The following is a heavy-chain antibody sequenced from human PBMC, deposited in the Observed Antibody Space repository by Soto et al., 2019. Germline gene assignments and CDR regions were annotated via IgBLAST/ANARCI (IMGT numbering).Heavy chain of an antibody. V-gene: IGHV1-69*02. CDR2: IIPMHNIT. CDR3: TLSSWSAETFDI. J-gene: IGHJ3*02. Sequence: QVQLVQSGAEVKKPGSSVKVSCKASGGTFSTYTIIWVRQAPGQGLEWMGRIIPMHNITNTAQSFQDRVTIIADKPTSPAFLELSTLRIDATAMYFCTLSSWSAETFDIWGRGSMVTVTS. CDR1: GGTFSTYT. D-gene: IGHD6-13*01.